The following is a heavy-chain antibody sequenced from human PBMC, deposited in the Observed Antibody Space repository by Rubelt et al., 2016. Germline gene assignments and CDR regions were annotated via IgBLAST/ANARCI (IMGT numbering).Heavy chain of an antibody. CDR2: ISSTGVTI. V-gene: IGHV3-48*01. CDR1: GFTFSGYS. D-gene: IGHD3-22*01. CDR3: VRDQYAYYDSSGLYLDY. Sequence: EVQLVESGGGLVQPGGSLRLYCAASGFTFSGYSMNWLRQAQGKGLEWVSYISSTGVTIFYADSVKGRFIISRDTAKNSLYRQRNSLRVEDTAVYYCVRDQYAYYDSSGLYLDYWGQGSLVTVSS. J-gene: IGHJ4*02.